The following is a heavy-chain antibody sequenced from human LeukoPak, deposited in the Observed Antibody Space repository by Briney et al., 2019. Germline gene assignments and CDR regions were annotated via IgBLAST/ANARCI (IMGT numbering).Heavy chain of an antibody. V-gene: IGHV5-51*01. CDR2: TFR. J-gene: IGHJ2*01. CDR1: GSHFTPYW. D-gene: IGHD4-17*01. CDR3: ARHFHPSETTGGYVDR. Sequence: GESLKISCQRLGSHFTPYWIAWARKLPGKGLEWMGITFRIYSPSFQGKVTMSVYKSISTAYLHWSILKASDTDMYTCARHFHPSETTGGYVDRGSRGTLVTVSA.